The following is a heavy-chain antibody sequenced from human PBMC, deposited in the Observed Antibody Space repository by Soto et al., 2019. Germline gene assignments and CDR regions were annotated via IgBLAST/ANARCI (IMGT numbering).Heavy chain of an antibody. CDR3: ARGGPPNIVLVPAATEFDP. V-gene: IGHV1-69*13. D-gene: IGHD2-2*01. CDR1: GGTFSSYA. J-gene: IGHJ5*02. CDR2: IIPIFGTA. Sequence: SVKVSCKASGGTFSSYAISWVRQAPGQGLEWMGGIIPIFGTANYAQKFQGRVTITADESTSTAYMELSSLRSEDTAVYYCARGGPPNIVLVPAATEFDPWGQGTLVTVSS.